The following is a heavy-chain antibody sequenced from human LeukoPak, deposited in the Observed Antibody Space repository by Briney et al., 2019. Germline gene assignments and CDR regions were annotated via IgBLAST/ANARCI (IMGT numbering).Heavy chain of an antibody. D-gene: IGHD2-2*01. Sequence: GESLRLSCAASGFTFSSYSMNWVRQAPGKGLEWVSSISSSSYIYYADSVKGRFTISRDNAKNSLYLQMNSLRAEDTAVYYCARVVGYCSSTSCSYYFDYWGQGTLVTVSS. J-gene: IGHJ4*02. CDR3: ARVVGYCSSTSCSYYFDY. CDR1: GFTFSSYS. CDR2: ISSSSYI. V-gene: IGHV3-21*01.